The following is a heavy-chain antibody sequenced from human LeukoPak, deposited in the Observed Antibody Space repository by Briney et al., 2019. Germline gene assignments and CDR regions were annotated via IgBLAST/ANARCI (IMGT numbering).Heavy chain of an antibody. Sequence: PGGSLRLSCAASGFTFSSYWMHWVSHAPGKGLVWVSCIDSDGRTTRYADSVKGRFTISRDNAKNTLYLQMNSLRADDTAVYYCARVDHGDYGGVNWGQGTLVTVSS. CDR1: GFTFSSYW. CDR3: ARVDHGDYGGVN. CDR2: IDSDGRTT. V-gene: IGHV3-74*01. J-gene: IGHJ4*02. D-gene: IGHD4-17*01.